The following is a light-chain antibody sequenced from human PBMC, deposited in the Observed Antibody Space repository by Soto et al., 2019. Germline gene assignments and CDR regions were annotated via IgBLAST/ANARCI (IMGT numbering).Light chain of an antibody. Sequence: EIVLTQSPATLSLSPGARATLSCSASQSVSTDLAWYQQRPGQAPRLLIYDASNRATGIPARFSGSGSGTDFTLTISSLEPEDFAVYYCQQRSNWPPVTFGQGTKVDI. J-gene: IGKJ1*01. CDR1: QSVSTD. CDR2: DAS. V-gene: IGKV3-11*01. CDR3: QQRSNWPPVT.